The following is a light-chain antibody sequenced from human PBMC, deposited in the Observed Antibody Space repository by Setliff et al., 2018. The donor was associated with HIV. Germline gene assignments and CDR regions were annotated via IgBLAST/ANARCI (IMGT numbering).Light chain of an antibody. CDR1: TSNIASNA. Sequence: QSVLTQPPSASGTPGQRVTISCSGTTSNIASNAVNWYQQFPGTAPKVPIYGNNIRPSGVPDRFSGSESGTSASLAITGLQAEDEADYFCQSYDSSLSGSYVFGTGTKVTVL. CDR3: QSYDSSLSGSYV. CDR2: GNN. J-gene: IGLJ1*01. V-gene: IGLV1-40*01.